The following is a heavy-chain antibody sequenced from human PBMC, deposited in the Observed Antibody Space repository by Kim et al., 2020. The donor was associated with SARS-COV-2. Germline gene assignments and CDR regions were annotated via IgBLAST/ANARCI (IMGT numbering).Heavy chain of an antibody. J-gene: IGHJ6*02. CDR3: ARVVYDSSGYYDLRYYYGMDV. CDR2: INTNTGNP. D-gene: IGHD3-22*01. V-gene: IGHV7-4-1*02. CDR1: GYTFTSYA. Sequence: ASVKVSCKASGYTFTSYAMNWVRQAPGQGLEWMGWINTNTGNPTYAQGFTGRFVFSLDTSVSTAYLQISSLKAEDTAVYYCARVVYDSSGYYDLRYYYGMDVWGQGTTVTVSS.